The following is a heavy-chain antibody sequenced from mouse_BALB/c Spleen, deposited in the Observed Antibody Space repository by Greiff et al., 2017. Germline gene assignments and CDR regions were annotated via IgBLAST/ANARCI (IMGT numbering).Heavy chain of an antibody. V-gene: IGHV2-9*02. D-gene: IGHD1-2*01. CDR1: GFSLTSYG. CDR2: IWAGGST. J-gene: IGHJ3*01. CDR3: ARLITTATSY. Sequence: QGQLKQSGPGLVAPSQSLSITCTVSGFSLTSYGVHWVRQPPGKGLEWLGVIWAGGSTNYNSALMSRLSISKDNSKSQVFLKMNSLQTDDTAMYYCARLITTATSYWGQGTLVTVSA.